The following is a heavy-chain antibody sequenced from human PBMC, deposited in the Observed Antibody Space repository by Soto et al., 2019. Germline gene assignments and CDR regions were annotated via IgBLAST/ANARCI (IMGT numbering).Heavy chain of an antibody. V-gene: IGHV3-48*01. Sequence: EVQLVESGGGLVQPGGSLRLTCAASGFAFSSHFMYWVRQAPGKGLEWVSCITSTSSGMYYTDSVKGRFTISRDNAKNSLYLQMNSLRAEDTAVYYCERRASGVTTTDYYYYYVDVWGQGTTVTVSS. D-gene: IGHD4-4*01. CDR3: ERRASGVTTTDYYYYYVDV. CDR1: GFAFSSHF. CDR2: ITSTSSGM. J-gene: IGHJ6*03.